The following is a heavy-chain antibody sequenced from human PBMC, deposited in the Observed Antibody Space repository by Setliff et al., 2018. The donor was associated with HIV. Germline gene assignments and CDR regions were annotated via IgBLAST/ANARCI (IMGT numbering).Heavy chain of an antibody. J-gene: IGHJ3*02. CDR2: INPNSGDT. V-gene: IGHV1-2*06. CDR1: GYTFTGYY. Sequence: ASVKVSCKASGYTFTGYYIHWVRQAPGQGLEWVGRINPNSGDTNYAQKFQGRVTMTRDTSINTAYMDLGRLRSDDTAVYFCASGRGIYGSGALEAYDIWGQGTMVT. D-gene: IGHD3-10*01. CDR3: ASGRGIYGSGALEAYDI.